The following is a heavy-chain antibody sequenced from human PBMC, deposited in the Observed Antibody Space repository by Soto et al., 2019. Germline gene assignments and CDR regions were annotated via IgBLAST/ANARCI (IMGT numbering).Heavy chain of an antibody. J-gene: IGHJ6*03. D-gene: IGHD7-27*01. CDR1: GFIFSNFA. CDR2: IISSSSVI. CDR3: ARDLSWGSNWYYYMDV. V-gene: IGHV3-48*01. Sequence: EVQLVESGGGLVQPGGSLGLSCATSGFIFSNFAMTGVRRAPGKGLGWVSYIISSSSVIDYADSVKGRFTVSRDNARNSLYLQMNSLRAEDTAVYYCARDLSWGSNWYYYMDVWGKGTTVTVSS.